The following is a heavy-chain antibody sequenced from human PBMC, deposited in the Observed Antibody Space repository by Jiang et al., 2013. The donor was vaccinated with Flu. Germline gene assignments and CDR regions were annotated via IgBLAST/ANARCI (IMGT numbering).Heavy chain of an antibody. V-gene: IGHV4-31*03. D-gene: IGHD3-22*01. CDR2: IYYSGST. Sequence: PGLVKPSQTLSLTCTVSGGSISSGGYYWSWIRQHPGKGLEWIGYIYYSGSTYYNPSLKSRVTISVDTSKNQFSLKLSSVTAADTAVYYCAREYYYDSSGYYGDSWFDPWGQGTLVTVSS. J-gene: IGHJ5*02. CDR1: GGSISSGGYY. CDR3: AREYYYDSSGYYGDSWFDP.